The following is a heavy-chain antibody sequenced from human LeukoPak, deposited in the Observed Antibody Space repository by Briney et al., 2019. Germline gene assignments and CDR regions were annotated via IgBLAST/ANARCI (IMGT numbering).Heavy chain of an antibody. V-gene: IGHV3-30-3*01. Sequence: PGGSLRLSCTASGFTFRSYALSWVRQAPGKGLEWVAVISYDGSNKYYADSVKGRFTISRDNSKNTLYLQMNSLRAEDTAVYYCARSCSSTSCSIDYWGQGTLVTVSS. D-gene: IGHD2-2*01. CDR3: ARSCSSTSCSIDY. CDR2: ISYDGSNK. J-gene: IGHJ4*02. CDR1: GFTFRSYA.